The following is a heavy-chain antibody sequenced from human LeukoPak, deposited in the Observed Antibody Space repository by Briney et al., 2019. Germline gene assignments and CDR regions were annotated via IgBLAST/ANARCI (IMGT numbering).Heavy chain of an antibody. V-gene: IGHV4-59*12. Sequence: PSEALSLTCTVSGGSISSYYWSWIRQPPGKGLEWIGYIYYSGSTNYNPSLKSRVTMSVDTSKNQFSLKLSSVTAADTAVYYCARGGARPAFDYWGQGTLVTVSS. D-gene: IGHD6-6*01. J-gene: IGHJ4*02. CDR3: ARGGARPAFDY. CDR2: IYYSGST. CDR1: GGSISSYY.